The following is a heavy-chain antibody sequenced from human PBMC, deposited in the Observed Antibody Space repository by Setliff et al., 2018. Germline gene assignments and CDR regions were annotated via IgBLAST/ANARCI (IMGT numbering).Heavy chain of an antibody. D-gene: IGHD3-22*01. J-gene: IGHJ5*02. Sequence: ASVKVSCKASGYTFTGYYMHWVRQAPGQGLEWMGWINPNSSGTNYAQKFQGRVTMTRDTSISTAYMELSRLRSDDTAVYYCARVAPHYYDSSGTNWFDPWGQGTLVTVSS. CDR1: GYTFTGYY. V-gene: IGHV1-2*02. CDR2: INPNSSGT. CDR3: ARVAPHYYDSSGTNWFDP.